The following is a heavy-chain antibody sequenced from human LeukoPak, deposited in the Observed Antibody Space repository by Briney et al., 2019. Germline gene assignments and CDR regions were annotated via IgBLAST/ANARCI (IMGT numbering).Heavy chain of an antibody. CDR3: ARLKYSSASIDY. D-gene: IGHD6-19*01. CDR1: GYSFTSEW. V-gene: IGHV5-51*01. CDR2: IYPGDSDT. J-gene: IGHJ4*02. Sequence: GESLKIPCTGSGYSFTSEWIGWVRQIPGRGLDWMGIIYPGDSDTRYSPSFQGQVTISADKSISTAYLQWSSLKASDTAMYYCARLKYSSASIDYWGQGSLVTVSS.